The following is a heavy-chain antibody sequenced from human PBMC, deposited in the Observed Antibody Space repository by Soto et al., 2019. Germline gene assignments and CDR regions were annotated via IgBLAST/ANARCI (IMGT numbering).Heavy chain of an antibody. J-gene: IGHJ4*02. CDR3: ARVFGQAWVPAAIRGPCDY. CDR1: GFTFSSYS. D-gene: IGHD2-2*01. CDR2: ISSSSSYI. V-gene: IGHV3-21*01. Sequence: GGSLRLSCAASGFTFSSYSMNWVRQAPGKGLEWVSSISSSSSYIYYADSVKGRFTISRDNAKNSLYLQMNSLRAEDTAVYYCARVFGQAWVPAAIRGPCDYWGQGTLVTVSS.